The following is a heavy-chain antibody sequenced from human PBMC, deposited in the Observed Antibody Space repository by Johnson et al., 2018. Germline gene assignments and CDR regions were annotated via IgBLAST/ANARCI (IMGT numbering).Heavy chain of an antibody. CDR1: GFTFSSYG. J-gene: IGHJ1*01. V-gene: IGHV3-33*01. D-gene: IGHD3-22*01. CDR3: AASPHYYDSSGYYSVWFRH. CDR2: IWYDGSNN. Sequence: QVQLVESGGGVVQPGRSLRLSCAASGFTFSSYGMHWVRQAPGKGLEWVAVIWYDGSNNYYADSVKGRFTISGDNSQNTRYLQMNIRRAEDTAVYYCAASPHYYDSSGYYSVWFRHWGQGTLVTVSS.